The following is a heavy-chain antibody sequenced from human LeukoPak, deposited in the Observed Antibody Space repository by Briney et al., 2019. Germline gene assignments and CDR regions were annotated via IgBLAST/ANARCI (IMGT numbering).Heavy chain of an antibody. CDR1: GFAFSTYT. CDR3: VRVEDWGAAGNRLDY. J-gene: IGHJ4*02. V-gene: IGHV3-21*01. Sequence: GGSLRLSCAASGFAFSTYTMSWVRQAPGKGGEGVSCITSSSSSISYADSVRGRFTISRDNAKNSLYLQMNSLRAEDTAVYSCVRVEDWGAAGNRLDYWGQGTLVTVSS. CDR2: ITSSSSSI. D-gene: IGHD6-13*01.